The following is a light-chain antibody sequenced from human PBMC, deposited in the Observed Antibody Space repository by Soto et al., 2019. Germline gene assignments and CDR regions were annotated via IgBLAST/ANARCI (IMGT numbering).Light chain of an antibody. CDR3: CSYVGRRYV. CDR2: EAT. Sequence: QSALTQPASLSGSPGQSITISCSGTSSDVGSSNLVSWYLQYPGKAPNFMIYEATKRPSGVSNRFSGSKSGNTASLTISGLQAEDEADYYCCSYVGRRYVFGTGTKLTVL. CDR1: SSDVGSSNL. J-gene: IGLJ1*01. V-gene: IGLV2-23*01.